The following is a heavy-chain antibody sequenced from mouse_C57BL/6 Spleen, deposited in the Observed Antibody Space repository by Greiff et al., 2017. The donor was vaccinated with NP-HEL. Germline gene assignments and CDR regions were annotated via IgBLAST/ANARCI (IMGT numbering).Heavy chain of an antibody. CDR1: GYTFTDYN. CDR3: ARYSLYDYYAMDY. Sequence: VQLKESGPELVKPGASVKIPCKASGYTFTDYNMDWVKQSHGKSLEWIGDINPNNGGTIYNQKFKGKATLTVDKSSSTAYMELRSLTSEDTAVYYCARYSLYDYYAMDYWGQGTSVTVSS. D-gene: IGHD1-1*01. CDR2: INPNNGGT. J-gene: IGHJ4*01. V-gene: IGHV1-18*01.